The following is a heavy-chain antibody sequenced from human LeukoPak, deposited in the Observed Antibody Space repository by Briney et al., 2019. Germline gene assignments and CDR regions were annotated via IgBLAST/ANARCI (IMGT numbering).Heavy chain of an antibody. V-gene: IGHV3-48*03. CDR1: GFTFSSFE. J-gene: IGHJ4*02. D-gene: IGHD2-21*02. CDR2: ISSSGSTI. CDR3: ARGGADIPIDF. Sequence: GGSLRLSCAASGFTFSSFEMNWVRQAPGKGLEWVSYISSSGSTIYYADSMKGRFTISRDNARNSLYLQMNSLRAEDTALYYCARGGADIPIDFWGQGTLVTVSS.